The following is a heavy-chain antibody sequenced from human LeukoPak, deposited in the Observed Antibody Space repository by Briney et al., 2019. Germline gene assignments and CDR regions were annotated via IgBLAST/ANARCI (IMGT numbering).Heavy chain of an antibody. V-gene: IGHV1-69*05. Sequence: SVKVSCKASGGTFSSYAISWVRQAPGQGLEWMGGIIPVFGTANYAQKFQGRVTITTDESTSTAYMELSSLRSEDTAVYYCASNGLWLNAFDIWGQGTMVTVSS. D-gene: IGHD5-18*01. J-gene: IGHJ3*02. CDR2: IIPVFGTA. CDR1: GGTFSSYA. CDR3: ASNGLWLNAFDI.